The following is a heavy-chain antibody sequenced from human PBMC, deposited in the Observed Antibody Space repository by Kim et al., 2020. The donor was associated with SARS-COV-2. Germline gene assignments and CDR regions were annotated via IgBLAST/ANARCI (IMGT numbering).Heavy chain of an antibody. CDR3: GRSTAGIS. V-gene: IGHV3-7*01. D-gene: IGHD6-19*01. Sequence: GGSLRLSCAASGFTFSASWMTWVRQSPGKGLDVVAYISEYGSTKSYVDSVKGRFTISRDNAKKSLYLQMSSLRAEDSALYYCGRSTAGISWGQGALVIVSS. J-gene: IGHJ5*02. CDR2: ISEYGSTK. CDR1: GFTFSASW.